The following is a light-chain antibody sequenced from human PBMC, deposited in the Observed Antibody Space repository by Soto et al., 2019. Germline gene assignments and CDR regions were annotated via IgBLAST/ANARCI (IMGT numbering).Light chain of an antibody. V-gene: IGKV3-20*01. Sequence: EVVLTQSPGTLSLSPGESATLSCRASQSISTNYLAWYQIKPGQAPRLLIYAASNRLTGIPDRFSGSGSGTDFTLTISSLEPEDFALYYCQQYGRTFGQGTRLEIK. CDR2: AAS. CDR3: QQYGRT. CDR1: QSISTNY. J-gene: IGKJ5*01.